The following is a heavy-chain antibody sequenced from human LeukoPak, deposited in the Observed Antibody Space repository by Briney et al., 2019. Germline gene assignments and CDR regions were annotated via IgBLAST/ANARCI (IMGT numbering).Heavy chain of an antibody. CDR3: AKTLSSSHDIFDY. V-gene: IGHV3-23*01. Sequence: GGSLRLPCAASGFTFSSYAMSWVRQAPGKGLEWVSAISGSGGSTYYADSVKGRFTISRDNSKNTLYLQMNSLRAEDTAVYYCAKTLSSSHDIFDYWGQGTLVTVSS. D-gene: IGHD6-6*01. CDR2: ISGSGGST. CDR1: GFTFSSYA. J-gene: IGHJ4*02.